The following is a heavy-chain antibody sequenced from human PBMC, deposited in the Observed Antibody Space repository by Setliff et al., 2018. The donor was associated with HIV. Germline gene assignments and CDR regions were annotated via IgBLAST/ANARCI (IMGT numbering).Heavy chain of an antibody. V-gene: IGHV4-39*01. Sequence: SETLSLTCTLAGGSISRSNYVWGWIRQSPGKGLEWIGSIYYSGTTYHNPSLKSRVTVSTDTSKNQFSLEMTSMTAADTAVYYCVRTGSSTSWGVYHYYYMDIWGKGTTVTVS. CDR3: VRTGSSTSWGVYHYYYMDI. CDR2: IYYSGTT. J-gene: IGHJ6*03. D-gene: IGHD3-10*01. CDR1: GGSISRSNYV.